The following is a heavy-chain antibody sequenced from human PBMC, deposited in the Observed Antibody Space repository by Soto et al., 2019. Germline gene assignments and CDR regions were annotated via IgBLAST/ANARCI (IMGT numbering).Heavy chain of an antibody. V-gene: IGHV5-10-1*01. Sequence: GESLNICCKGSGYSFAGYWITWVRQKPGKGREWMGRIDPSDSQTYYSPSFRGHVTISVTKSITTVFLQWSSLRASDTAMYYCARQIYDSDTGPNFQYYFDSWGQGTPVTVSS. D-gene: IGHD3-22*01. CDR3: ARQIYDSDTGPNFQYYFDS. CDR1: GYSFAGYW. CDR2: IDPSDSQT. J-gene: IGHJ4*02.